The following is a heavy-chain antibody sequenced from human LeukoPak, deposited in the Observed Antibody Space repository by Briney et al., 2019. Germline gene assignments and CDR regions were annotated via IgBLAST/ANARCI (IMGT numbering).Heavy chain of an antibody. Sequence: SETLSLTCAVYGGSFSGNYWSWIRQPPGKGLEWIGEINHSGSTNYNPSLKSRVTISVDTSKNQFSLKLSSVTAADTAVYYCARVSGYCTNGVCPGRFDYWGQGTLVTVSS. J-gene: IGHJ4*02. V-gene: IGHV4-34*01. CDR1: GGSFSGNY. CDR3: ARVSGYCTNGVCPGRFDY. D-gene: IGHD2-8*01. CDR2: INHSGST.